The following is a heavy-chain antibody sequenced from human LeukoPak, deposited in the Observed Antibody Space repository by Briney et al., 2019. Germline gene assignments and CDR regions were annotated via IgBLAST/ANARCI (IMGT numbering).Heavy chain of an antibody. V-gene: IGHV1-69*13. Sequence: SVKVSCKASGGTFSSYAISWVRQAPGQGLEWMGGIIPIFGTANYAQKFQGRVTITADESTSTAYMELSSLRSEDTAVYYCARDGVASWNYRPYYYYMDVWGKGTTVTVSS. D-gene: IGHD1-7*01. CDR3: ARDGVASWNYRPYYYYMDV. CDR2: IIPIFGTA. CDR1: GGTFSSYA. J-gene: IGHJ6*03.